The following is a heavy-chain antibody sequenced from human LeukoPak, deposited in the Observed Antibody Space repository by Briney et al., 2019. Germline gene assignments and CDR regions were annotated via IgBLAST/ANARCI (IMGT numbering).Heavy chain of an antibody. D-gene: IGHD3-10*01. J-gene: IGHJ4*02. V-gene: IGHV1-2*02. CDR1: GYTFSGHY. CDR3: AREPGRSEVGEPLDY. CDR2: INPNNGVI. Sequence: ASVKVSCKASGYTFSGHYIHWVRQAPEQGLEWMGWINPNNGVIHFAQKFQGRVTMTRDTSISTVYMDLSGLRSDDTAVYYCAREPGRSEVGEPLDYWGQGTLVTVSS.